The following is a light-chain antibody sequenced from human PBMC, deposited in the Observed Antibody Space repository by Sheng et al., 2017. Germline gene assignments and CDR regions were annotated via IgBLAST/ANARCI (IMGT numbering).Light chain of an antibody. Sequence: QSALTQPRSVSGSPGQSVTISCTGTNSDVGGYDYVSWYQHHPGRDPKLIIFDVTERPSGVPDRFSGSKSGNTASLTISGLQAEDEADYYCCSFAGTYFYVFGTGTKVTVL. CDR3: CSFAGTYFYV. CDR1: NSDVGGYDY. CDR2: DVT. V-gene: IGLV2-11*01. J-gene: IGLJ1*01.